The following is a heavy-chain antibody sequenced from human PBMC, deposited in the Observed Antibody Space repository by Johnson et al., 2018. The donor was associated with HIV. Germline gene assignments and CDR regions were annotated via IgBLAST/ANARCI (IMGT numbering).Heavy chain of an antibody. CDR2: ISSGGNHI. CDR3: ARASGFDM. J-gene: IGHJ3*02. V-gene: IGHV3-48*01. D-gene: IGHD1-26*01. Sequence: VQLVESGGGVVRPGESLRLSCAASGFTFHDNDMTWVRQVPGKGLEWVSYISSGGNHIYYADSVRGRFTISRDNSKNSLYLQMNSLRVDDTAVYYCARASGFDMWGQGTMVTVSS. CDR1: GFTFHDND.